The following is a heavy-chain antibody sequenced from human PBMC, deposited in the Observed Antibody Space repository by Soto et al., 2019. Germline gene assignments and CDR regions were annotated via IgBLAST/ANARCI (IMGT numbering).Heavy chain of an antibody. CDR3: ARDPLPVEYSSSSTDY. Sequence: GASVEVSCKASGGTFSSYSISWVRQAPGQGLEWMGGIIPIFGTANYAQKFQGRVTITADESTSTAYMELSSLRSEDTAVYYCARDPLPVEYSSSSTDYWGQGTLVTSPQ. CDR2: IIPIFGTA. J-gene: IGHJ4*02. V-gene: IGHV1-69*13. D-gene: IGHD6-6*01. CDR1: GGTFSSYS.